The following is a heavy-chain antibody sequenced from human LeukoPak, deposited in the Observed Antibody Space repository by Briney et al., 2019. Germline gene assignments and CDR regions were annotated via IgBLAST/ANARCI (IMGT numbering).Heavy chain of an antibody. V-gene: IGHV4-59*01. CDR3: ARVEKAGYFDY. Sequence: SETLSLTCTVSGGSISSYYWSWIRQPPGKGLEWIGYIYYSGSTNYNPSLKSRVTISVDTSKNQFSLKLSSVAAADTAVYYCARVEKAGYFDYWGQGTLVTVSS. J-gene: IGHJ4*02. CDR2: IYYSGST. CDR1: GGSISSYY. D-gene: IGHD6-19*01.